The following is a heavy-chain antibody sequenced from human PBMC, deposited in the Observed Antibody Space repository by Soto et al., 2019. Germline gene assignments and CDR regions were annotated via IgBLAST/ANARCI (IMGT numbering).Heavy chain of an antibody. CDR2: ISYDGSNK. V-gene: IGHV3-30*18. Sequence: QVQLVESGGGVVQPGRSLRLYCAASGFTFSSYGMHWVRQAPGKGLEWVAVISYDGSNKYYADSVKGRFTISRDNSKNTLYLQMNSLRAEDTAVYYCANGRGYDILTGYPRSDAFDIWGQGTMVTVSS. CDR3: ANGRGYDILTGYPRSDAFDI. J-gene: IGHJ3*02. CDR1: GFTFSSYG. D-gene: IGHD3-9*01.